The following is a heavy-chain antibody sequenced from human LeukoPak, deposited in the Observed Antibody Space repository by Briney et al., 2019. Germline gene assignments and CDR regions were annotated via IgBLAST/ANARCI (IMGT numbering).Heavy chain of an antibody. CDR3: AKDWQFDY. Sequence: GGSLRLSCAASGFTFTTYAMTWVRQAPGKALEWVSTLNNNGGSTYYADSMKGRFTISRDNSKSTLYLQMNSLRVEDTALYYCAKDWQFDYWGQGTLVTVSS. CDR1: GFTFTTYA. J-gene: IGHJ4*02. V-gene: IGHV3-23*01. CDR2: LNNNGGST.